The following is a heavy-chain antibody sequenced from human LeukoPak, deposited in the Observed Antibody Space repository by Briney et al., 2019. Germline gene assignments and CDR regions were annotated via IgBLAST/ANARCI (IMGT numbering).Heavy chain of an antibody. CDR2: ISAYNGNT. D-gene: IGHD6-13*01. CDR3: ARDERGRYSSSWFDY. V-gene: IGHV1-18*01. CDR1: GYTFTIYG. Sequence: ASVKVSCKSSGYTFTIYGISWVRQAPGPGLEWMGWISAYNGNTNYAQKLQGRVTMTTDTSTSTAYMELRSLRSDDTAVYYCARDERGRYSSSWFDYWGQGTLVTVSS. J-gene: IGHJ5*01.